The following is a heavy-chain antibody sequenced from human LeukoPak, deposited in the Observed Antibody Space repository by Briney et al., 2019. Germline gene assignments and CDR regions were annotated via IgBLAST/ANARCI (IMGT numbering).Heavy chain of an antibody. CDR3: ARVGYSGSYGAFDI. CDR2: INTDGSST. D-gene: IGHD1-26*01. J-gene: IGHJ3*02. Sequence: GGSLRLSCAASGFTFSNYWMSWVRQAPGKGLVWVPRINTDGSSTSYADSVKGRFTISRDNAKNTLYLQMNSLRAEDTAVYYCARVGYSGSYGAFDIWGQGTMVTVSS. V-gene: IGHV3-74*01. CDR1: GFTFSNYW.